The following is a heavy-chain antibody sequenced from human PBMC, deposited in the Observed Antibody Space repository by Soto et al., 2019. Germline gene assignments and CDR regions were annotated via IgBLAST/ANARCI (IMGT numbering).Heavy chain of an antibody. CDR3: ESPGIAAKSDP. D-gene: IGHD6-13*01. CDR1: GFTFSSYA. CDR2: ISYDGSNK. Sequence: GGSLRLSCAASGFTFSSYAMHWVRQAPGRGLEWVAVISYDGSNKYYADSVKGRFTISRDNSKNTLYLQMNSLRAEDTAVYYCESPGIAAKSDPWGQGTLVTVSS. J-gene: IGHJ5*02. V-gene: IGHV3-30-3*01.